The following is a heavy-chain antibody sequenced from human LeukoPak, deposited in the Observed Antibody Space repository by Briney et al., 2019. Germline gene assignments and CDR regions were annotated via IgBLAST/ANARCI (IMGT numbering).Heavy chain of an antibody. CDR3: ARSTGVATIGFDY. Sequence: PGGSLRLSCAASGFTFSSYGMHWVRQTPGKGLEWVANIKQDGNEMFYVDSVKGRFTISRDNAKNSLYLQMNSLRAEDAAVYYCARSTGVATIGFDYWGQGTLVTVSS. J-gene: IGHJ4*02. D-gene: IGHD5-24*01. CDR1: GFTFSSYG. V-gene: IGHV3-7*03. CDR2: IKQDGNEM.